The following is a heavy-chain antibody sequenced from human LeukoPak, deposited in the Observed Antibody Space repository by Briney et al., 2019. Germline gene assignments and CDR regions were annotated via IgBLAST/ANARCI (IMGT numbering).Heavy chain of an antibody. V-gene: IGHV4-59*01. CDR1: RGSISSYY. D-gene: IGHD4-17*01. CDR2: IYYSGST. J-gene: IGHJ4*02. CDR3: ARDNGDYVPLFDY. Sequence: PSETLSLTCTVSRGSISSYYWSWLRHPPGKGLEWIGYIYYSGSTNYNPSLKSRVTISVDTSKNQFSLRLSSVTAADTAVYYCARDNGDYVPLFDYWGQGTLVSVSS.